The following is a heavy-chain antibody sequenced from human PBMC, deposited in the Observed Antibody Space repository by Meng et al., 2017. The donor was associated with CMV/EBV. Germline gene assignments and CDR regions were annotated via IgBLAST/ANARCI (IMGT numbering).Heavy chain of an antibody. J-gene: IGHJ6*02. V-gene: IGHV3-21*01. Sequence: GESLKISCAASGFTFSSYSMNWVRQAPGKGLEWVSSISSSSSYIYYADSVKGRFTISRDNAKNSLYLQMNSLRAEDTAVYYCARGEGYYDFWSGYYTGRGNYGMDVWGQGTTVTVSS. CDR1: GFTFSSYS. D-gene: IGHD3-3*01. CDR2: ISSSSSYI. CDR3: ARGEGYYDFWSGYYTGRGNYGMDV.